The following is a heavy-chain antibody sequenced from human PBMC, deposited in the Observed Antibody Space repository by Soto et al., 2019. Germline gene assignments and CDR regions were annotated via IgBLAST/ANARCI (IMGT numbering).Heavy chain of an antibody. CDR2: IIPIFGTA. Sequence: PVKVSCKASGGTFSSYAISWVRQAPGQGLEWMGGIIPIFGTANYAQKFRGRVTITADESTSTAYMELSSLRSEDTAVYYCAISSVVVVAATYYYYGMDVWGQGTTVTVSS. CDR1: GGTFSSYA. CDR3: AISSVVVVAATYYYYGMDV. V-gene: IGHV1-69*13. J-gene: IGHJ6*02. D-gene: IGHD2-15*01.